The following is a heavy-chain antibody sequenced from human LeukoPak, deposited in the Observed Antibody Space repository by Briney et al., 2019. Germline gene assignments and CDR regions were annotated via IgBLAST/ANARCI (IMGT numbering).Heavy chain of an antibody. CDR2: ISPESGGT. J-gene: IGHJ5*02. Sequence: GASVSVSCIASGYSLTGYYIHWVRQAPGPGLESLGWISPESGGTNYAEKFQGRVTMTRDTSISTAYMELSRLRSDDTAVYYCARGEILVLPAGIPHNWFDPWGQGTRVTVSS. D-gene: IGHD2-2*02. CDR3: ARGEILVLPAGIPHNWFDP. CDR1: GYSLTGYY. V-gene: IGHV1-2*02.